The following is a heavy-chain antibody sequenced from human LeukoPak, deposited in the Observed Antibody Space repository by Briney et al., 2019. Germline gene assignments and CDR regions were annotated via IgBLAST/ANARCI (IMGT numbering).Heavy chain of an antibody. V-gene: IGHV4-61*02. CDR3: ARAPTLSYFAFDI. D-gene: IGHD1-26*01. CDR2: IYTSGST. Sequence: SQTLSLTCTVSGGSISSGSYYWSWIRQPAGKGLEWIGRIYTSGSTNYNPSLKSRVTISVDTSKNQFSLKLSSVTAADTAVYYCARAPTLSYFAFDIWGQGTMVTVSS. J-gene: IGHJ3*02. CDR1: GGSISSGSYY.